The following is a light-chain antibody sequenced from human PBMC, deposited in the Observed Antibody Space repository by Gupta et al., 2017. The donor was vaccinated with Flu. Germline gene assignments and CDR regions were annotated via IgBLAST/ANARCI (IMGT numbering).Light chain of an antibody. Sequence: EIVLTQSPATLSVPPGERATPSCRTNNSISYNLACYQQKPAHAPRLLNYAASTRAAGIPARFSGRGAATDFPLTISSLQSEYFTFYHCQQYNKGPPVTFGQGTKV. J-gene: IGKJ1*01. CDR3: QQYNKGPPVT. CDR2: AAS. CDR1: NSISYN. V-gene: IGKV3-15*01.